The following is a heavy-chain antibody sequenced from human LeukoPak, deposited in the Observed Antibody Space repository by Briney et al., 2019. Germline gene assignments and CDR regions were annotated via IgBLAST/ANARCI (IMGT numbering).Heavy chain of an antibody. CDR2: ISYDGSNK. Sequence: GGSLRLSCTASGFTFSSYGMHWVRQAPGMGLEWVTVISYDGSNKYYADSVKGRFTISRDNSKNMLYLQMNSLRAEDTAVYYCASSPRSGYYYGMDVWGQGTTVTVSS. CDR1: GFTFSSYG. D-gene: IGHD2-15*01. V-gene: IGHV3-30*03. J-gene: IGHJ6*02. CDR3: ASSPRSGYYYGMDV.